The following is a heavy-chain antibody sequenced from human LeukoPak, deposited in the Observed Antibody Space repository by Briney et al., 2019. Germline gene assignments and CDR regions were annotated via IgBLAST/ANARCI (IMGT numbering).Heavy chain of an antibody. Sequence: GASLKVSCKASGYNLIRYDINWVRQATGQGLEWMGWMNPNSGDTGYAQNFQGRVTMTRQSSISTAYMELSSLRSEDTAVYYCARLLGVWSGESDGFDIWGQGTMLTASS. J-gene: IGHJ3*02. D-gene: IGHD3-10*01. CDR2: MNPNSGDT. V-gene: IGHV1-8*01. CDR3: ARLLGVWSGESDGFDI. CDR1: GYNLIRYD.